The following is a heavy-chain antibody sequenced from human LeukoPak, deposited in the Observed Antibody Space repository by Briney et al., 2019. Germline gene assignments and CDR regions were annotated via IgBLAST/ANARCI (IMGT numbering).Heavy chain of an antibody. Sequence: PGGSLRLSCAASGFTFSNAWMSWVRQAPGKGLEWVVVISYDGSNKYYADSVKGRFTISRDNSKNTLYLQMNSLRAEDTAVYYCANGYYYGSGSYYKEAFDIWGQGTMVTVSS. D-gene: IGHD3-10*01. CDR3: ANGYYYGSGSYYKEAFDI. J-gene: IGHJ3*02. CDR2: ISYDGSNK. CDR1: GFTFSNAW. V-gene: IGHV3-30*18.